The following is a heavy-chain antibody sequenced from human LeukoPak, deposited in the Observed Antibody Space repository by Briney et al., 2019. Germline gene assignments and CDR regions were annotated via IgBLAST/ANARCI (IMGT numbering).Heavy chain of an antibody. D-gene: IGHD5-12*01. CDR1: GFTFSSSA. Sequence: TGGSLRLSCAASGFTFSSSAMSWVRQAPGKGLEWVAFIRFDGSNKYYADSVKGRFTISRDNPKNTLYLQMNSLRVDDTAMFYCAKVNRGDYDSFDHWGQGTLVTVSS. J-gene: IGHJ4*02. CDR2: IRFDGSNK. CDR3: AKVNRGDYDSFDH. V-gene: IGHV3-30*02.